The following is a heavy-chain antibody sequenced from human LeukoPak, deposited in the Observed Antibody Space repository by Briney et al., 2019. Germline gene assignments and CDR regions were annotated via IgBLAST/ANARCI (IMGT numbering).Heavy chain of an antibody. CDR1: GYSISSGYY. J-gene: IGHJ6*03. D-gene: IGHD5-24*01. V-gene: IGHV4-38-2*02. Sequence: SETLSLTCTVSGYSISSGYYWGWIRQPPGKGLEWIGSIYHSGSTNYNPSLKSRVTMSVDTSKNQYSLKLSSVTAADTAVYYCARDRVMATIPPLYYYYYYMDVWGKGTTVTVSS. CDR2: IYHSGST. CDR3: ARDRVMATIPPLYYYYYYMDV.